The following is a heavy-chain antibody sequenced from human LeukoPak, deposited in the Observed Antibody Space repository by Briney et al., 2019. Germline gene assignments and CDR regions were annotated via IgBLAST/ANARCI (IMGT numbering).Heavy chain of an antibody. J-gene: IGHJ6*03. CDR3: ARDRGHYDILTGYYTPMDV. D-gene: IGHD3-9*01. CDR2: ISAYNGNT. V-gene: IGHV1-18*01. CDR1: GYTFTSYG. Sequence: GASVKVSCKASGYTFTSYGISWVRQAPGQGPEWMGWISAYNGNTNYAQKLQGRVTMTTDTSTSTAYMELRSLRSDDTAVYYCARDRGHYDILTGYYTPMDVWGKGTTVTVSS.